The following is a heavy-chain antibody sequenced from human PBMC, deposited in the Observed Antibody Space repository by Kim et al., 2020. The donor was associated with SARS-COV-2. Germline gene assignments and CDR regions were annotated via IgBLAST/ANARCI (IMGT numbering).Heavy chain of an antibody. V-gene: IGHV7-4-1*02. CDR1: GYTFTSYA. J-gene: IGHJ5*02. Sequence: ASVKVSCKASGYTFTSYAMNWVRQAPGQGLEWMGWINTNTGNPTYAQGFTGRFVFSLDTSVSTAYLQISSLKAEDTAVYYCAREESSGYYLDSNWFDPWGQGTLVTVSS. D-gene: IGHD3-22*01. CDR2: INTNTGNP. CDR3: AREESSGYYLDSNWFDP.